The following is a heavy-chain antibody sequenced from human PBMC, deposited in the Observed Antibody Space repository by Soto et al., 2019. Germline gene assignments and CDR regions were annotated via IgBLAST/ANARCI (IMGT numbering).Heavy chain of an antibody. CDR2: IKSKTDGGTA. V-gene: IGHV3-15*07. CDR3: ITKVWDTAMVNYFEY. J-gene: IGHJ4*02. CDR1: GFTVSSNY. Sequence: PGGSLRLSCAASGFTVSSNYMNWVRQAPGKGLEWVGRIKSKTDGGTADYAAPVKDRFTISRDDSKNTLSLQVISLQTEDTAVYYCITKVWDTAMVNYFEYWGQGTLVTDSS. D-gene: IGHD5-18*01.